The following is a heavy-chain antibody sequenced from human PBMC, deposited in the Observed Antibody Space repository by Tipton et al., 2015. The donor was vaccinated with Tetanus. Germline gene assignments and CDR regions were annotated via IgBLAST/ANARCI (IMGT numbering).Heavy chain of an antibody. V-gene: IGHV3-7*01. D-gene: IGHD4-23*01. CDR2: IREDGGET. J-gene: IGHJ1*01. CDR3: VRDRAAVTHEYFQY. Sequence: CAASGFTFSDYWMTWVRQAPGKGLEWVANIREDGGETYYVDSVKGRFTISRDNAKNSLYLQMNSLRAEDTAVYYCVRDRAAVTHEYFQYWGQGTLVTVSS. CDR1: GFTFSDYW.